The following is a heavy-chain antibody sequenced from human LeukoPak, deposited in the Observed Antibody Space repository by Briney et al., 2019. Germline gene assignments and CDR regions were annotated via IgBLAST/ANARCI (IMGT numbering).Heavy chain of an antibody. J-gene: IGHJ4*02. V-gene: IGHV3-30*18. CDR3: AKSGPSCSGGSCYYFDY. CDR2: ISYDGSNK. D-gene: IGHD2-15*01. Sequence: PGRSLILSCAASGFTFSSYGMHWVRQAPGKGLEWVAVISYDGSNKYYADSVKGRFTISRDNSKNTLYLQMNSLRAEDTAVYYCAKSGPSCSGGSCYYFDYWGQGTLVTVSS. CDR1: GFTFSSYG.